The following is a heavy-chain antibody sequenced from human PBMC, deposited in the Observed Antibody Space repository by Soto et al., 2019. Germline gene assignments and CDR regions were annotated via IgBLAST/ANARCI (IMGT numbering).Heavy chain of an antibody. CDR1: GYTFTSYD. Sequence: QVQLVQSGAEVKKPGASVNVSCKASGYTFTSYDINWVRQATGQGLEWMGWMNPNSGNTGYAQKFQGRVTMTRNTSISTAYMELSSVRSEDPAVYYCARGRDSGWPFDYCVQGTLVTVSA. D-gene: IGHD6-19*01. CDR3: ARGRDSGWPFDY. V-gene: IGHV1-8*01. J-gene: IGHJ4*02. CDR2: MNPNSGNT.